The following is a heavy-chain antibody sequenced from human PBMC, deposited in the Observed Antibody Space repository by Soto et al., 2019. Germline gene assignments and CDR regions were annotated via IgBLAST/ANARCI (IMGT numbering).Heavy chain of an antibody. CDR3: ATQGFYRMGV. CDR1: GGSISSGGYS. Sequence: SETLSLTCAVSGGSISSGGYSWSWIRQPPGKGLDWIGYIYHSGSTYYNPSLKSRVTISVDRSKNQFSLKLSSVTAADTAVFYCATQGFYRMGVWGRGTTVTVSS. J-gene: IGHJ6*02. V-gene: IGHV4-30-2*01. CDR2: IYHSGST.